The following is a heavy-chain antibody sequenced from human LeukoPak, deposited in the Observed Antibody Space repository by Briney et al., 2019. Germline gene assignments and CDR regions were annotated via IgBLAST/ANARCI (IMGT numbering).Heavy chain of an antibody. CDR1: GFTFSSYS. D-gene: IGHD5-24*01. CDR3: ARDGYNFDVGDDY. V-gene: IGHV3-21*01. CDR2: ISSSSSYI. J-gene: IGHJ4*02. Sequence: GGSLSLSCAASGFTFSSYSMNWVRQAPGKGLEWVSSISSSSSYIYYADSVKGRFTISRDNAKNSLYLQMNSQRAEDTAVYYCARDGYNFDVGDDYWGQGTLVTVSS.